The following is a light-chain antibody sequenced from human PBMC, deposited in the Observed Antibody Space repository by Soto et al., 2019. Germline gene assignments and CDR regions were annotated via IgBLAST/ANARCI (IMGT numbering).Light chain of an antibody. Sequence: DIQMTHSPSSLSASVGDRVTIXXRASQSISSYLNWYQQKPGKAPKXLIYAASSLQRGVPSRFSGSGSGTDFTLTSSSLQPEDFANYYCQQSYSPPWTFGQGTKVDIK. J-gene: IGKJ1*01. V-gene: IGKV1-39*01. CDR1: QSISSY. CDR3: QQSYSPPWT. CDR2: AAS.